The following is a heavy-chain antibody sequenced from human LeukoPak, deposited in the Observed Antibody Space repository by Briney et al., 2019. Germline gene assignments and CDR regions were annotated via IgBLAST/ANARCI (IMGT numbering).Heavy chain of an antibody. Sequence: PGGSLRLSCAASGFTFSSYAMHWVRQAPGKGLEYVSAISSNGGSTYYANSVKGRFTISRDNSKNTLYLQMGSLRAEDMAVYYCARDAGLGADYWGQGTLVTVSS. CDR2: ISSNGGST. J-gene: IGHJ4*02. D-gene: IGHD3-16*01. CDR1: GFTFSSYA. CDR3: ARDAGLGADY. V-gene: IGHV3-64*01.